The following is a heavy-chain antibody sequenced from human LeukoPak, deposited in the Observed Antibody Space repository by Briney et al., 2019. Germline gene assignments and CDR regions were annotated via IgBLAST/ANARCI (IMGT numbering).Heavy chain of an antibody. D-gene: IGHD3-3*01. Sequence: GGSLRLSCAASGFTFSSYGMHWVRQAPGKGLEWVAFIRYDGSNKCYADSVKGRFTISRDNSKNTLYLQMNSLRAEDTAVYYCAKGPKVTMFGVVKRSDAFDSWGQGTMVTVSS. V-gene: IGHV3-30*02. CDR1: GFTFSSYG. CDR3: AKGPKVTMFGVVKRSDAFDS. J-gene: IGHJ3*02. CDR2: IRYDGSNK.